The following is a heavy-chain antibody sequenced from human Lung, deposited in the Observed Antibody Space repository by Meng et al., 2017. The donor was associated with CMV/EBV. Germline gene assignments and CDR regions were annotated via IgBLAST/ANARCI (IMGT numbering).Heavy chain of an antibody. J-gene: IGHJ4*02. V-gene: IGHV1-69*10. Sequence: VRVGQAGAEVKKPGSSGKVACKTSGGSFSTYTFSWVRQAPGQGLEWMGGLIPVLNKAKSAPRFQDRVTFTADETTTTAYMELSSLTFEGTAVYFCARGRGNQPLFDFWGQGTLVTVSS. CDR1: GGSFSTYT. CDR2: LIPVLNKA. D-gene: IGHD2/OR15-2a*01. CDR3: ARGRGNQPLFDF.